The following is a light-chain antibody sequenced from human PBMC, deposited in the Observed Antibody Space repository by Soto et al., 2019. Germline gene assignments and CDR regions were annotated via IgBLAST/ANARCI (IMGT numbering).Light chain of an antibody. CDR2: DAS. J-gene: IGKJ5*01. Sequence: EVVLTQSPDTLSISPGQKDTVSRRASQSIRNFLAWYQQKPGQAPRLLIYDASNRASGIPPRFSGSGSGTDFTLAISGLEPEDLAVYCCQQYNNWPITFGEGTRLEIK. V-gene: IGKV3-11*01. CDR1: QSIRNF. CDR3: QQYNNWPIT.